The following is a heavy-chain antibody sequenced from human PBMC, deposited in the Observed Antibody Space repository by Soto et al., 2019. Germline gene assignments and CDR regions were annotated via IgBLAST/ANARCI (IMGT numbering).Heavy chain of an antibody. CDR3: ARGVPYNWYSDL. Sequence: QVQLQESGPGLVKPSQTLSLTCAVSGGSISSAGYYWSWIRQHPGKGLEWIGYLYHTGSTYYNPSLKSRVTISVDTSKNQFSLQLSSVTAADTAVYFCARGVPYNWYSDLWGRGTLVTVSS. CDR2: LYHTGST. V-gene: IGHV4-31*11. J-gene: IGHJ2*01. CDR1: GGSISSAGYY.